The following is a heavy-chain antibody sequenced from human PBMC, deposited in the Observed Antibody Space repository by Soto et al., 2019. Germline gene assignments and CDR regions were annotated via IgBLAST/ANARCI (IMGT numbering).Heavy chain of an antibody. J-gene: IGHJ4*02. Sequence: QVQLVQSGAEVKKPGASVKVSCEASGYTFTSYGITWVRQAPGQGLEWMGWTSAKNDDTKYAQKFQGRVTLTTDASTTTAYMELRSLGSDDTAMYYCAKNMAHGDYGDSWGQGTLVTVSS. CDR1: GYTFTSYG. CDR2: TSAKNDDT. D-gene: IGHD4-17*01. CDR3: AKNMAHGDYGDS. V-gene: IGHV1-18*01.